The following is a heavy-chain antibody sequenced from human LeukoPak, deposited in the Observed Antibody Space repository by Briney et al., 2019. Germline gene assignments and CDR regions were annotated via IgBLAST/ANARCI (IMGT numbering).Heavy chain of an antibody. CDR1: GGSISSSSYY. J-gene: IGHJ6*02. V-gene: IGHV4-39*01. Sequence: SETLSLTCTVSGGSISSSSYYWGWIRQPPGKGLEWIGNIYYSGSTYYSPSLKSRVTISVDTSKNQFSLKLSSVTAADTAVYYCARGSTIAGRDGMDVWGQGTTVTVSS. CDR3: ARGSTIAGRDGMDV. D-gene: IGHD3-3*01. CDR2: IYYSGST.